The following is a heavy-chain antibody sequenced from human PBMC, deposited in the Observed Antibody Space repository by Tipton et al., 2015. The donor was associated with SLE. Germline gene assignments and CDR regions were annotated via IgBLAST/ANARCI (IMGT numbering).Heavy chain of an antibody. J-gene: IGHJ4*02. D-gene: IGHD6-13*01. CDR1: GYTFTNYG. CDR3: VRDVPASGSHLLDS. Sequence: QVQLVQSGAELKKPGASVKVSCKASGYTFTNYGVSWVRQAPGQGLEWVAWISAYNGNTDYAQKLRGRVTVTTDTSTNTAYLELRSLTSDDTALYYCVRDVPASGSHLLDSWGQGTLVTVSS. CDR2: ISAYNGNT. V-gene: IGHV1-18*01.